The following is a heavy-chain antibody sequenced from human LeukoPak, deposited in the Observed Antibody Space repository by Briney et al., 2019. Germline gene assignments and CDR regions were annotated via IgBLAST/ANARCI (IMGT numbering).Heavy chain of an antibody. CDR2: IYTSGST. CDR1: GGSISSGSYY. CDR3: ARTYGDYRRSNFDY. J-gene: IGHJ4*02. Sequence: PSETLSLTCTVSGGSISSGSYYWSWIRQPAGKGLEWIGRIYTSGSTNYNPSLKSRVTISVDTSKNQFSLKLSSVTAADTAVYYCARTYGDYRRSNFDYWGQGTLVTVSS. D-gene: IGHD4-17*01. V-gene: IGHV4-61*02.